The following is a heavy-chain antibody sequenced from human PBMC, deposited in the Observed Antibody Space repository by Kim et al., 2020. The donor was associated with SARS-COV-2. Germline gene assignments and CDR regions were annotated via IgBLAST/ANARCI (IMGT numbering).Heavy chain of an antibody. V-gene: IGHV3-30*07. J-gene: IGHJ6*02. CDR3: ARGQWYSSVWGGMDV. Sequence: DSVKGRFTISRDNSKNTLYLQMNSLRAEDTAVYYCARGQWYSSVWGGMDVWGQGTTVTVSS. D-gene: IGHD5-18*01.